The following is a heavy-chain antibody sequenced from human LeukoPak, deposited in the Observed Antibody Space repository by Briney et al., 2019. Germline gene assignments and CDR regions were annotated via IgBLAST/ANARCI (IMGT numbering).Heavy chain of an antibody. Sequence: GESLKISCKGSGYSFTTYYIGWVRQMPGKGLEWVGIIYPGDSETRYSPSFQGQVTISADKSISTAYLQWSSLKASDTAMYYCAGPNYYGSGSYGYWGQGTLVTVSS. V-gene: IGHV5-51*01. CDR2: IYPGDSET. J-gene: IGHJ4*02. CDR3: AGPNYYGSGSYGY. CDR1: GYSFTTYY. D-gene: IGHD3-10*01.